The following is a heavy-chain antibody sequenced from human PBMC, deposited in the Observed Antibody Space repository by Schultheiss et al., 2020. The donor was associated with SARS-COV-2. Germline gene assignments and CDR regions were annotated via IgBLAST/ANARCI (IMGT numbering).Heavy chain of an antibody. D-gene: IGHD6-13*01. CDR2: ISGTGGNT. V-gene: IGHV3-23*01. CDR1: GFTFRNYA. CDR3: ARDGGKDSSSWYGGRVDWFDP. J-gene: IGHJ5*02. Sequence: GGSLRLSCAASGFTFRNYAMNWVRQTPGKGLEWVSEISGTGGNTFYEDSVKGRFTISRENAKNSLYLQMNSLRAEDTAVYYCARDGGKDSSSWYGGRVDWFDPWGQGTLVTVSS.